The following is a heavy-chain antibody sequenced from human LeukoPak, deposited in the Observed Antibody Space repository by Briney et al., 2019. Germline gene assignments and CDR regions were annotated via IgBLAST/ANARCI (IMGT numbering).Heavy chain of an antibody. CDR2: INPNSGDT. D-gene: IGHD1-1*01. Sequence: ASVKVSCKASGYTFTGNYIHWVRQAPGQELEWLGWINPNSGDTNYAQKFRGRVTMTAEMSISTAYMELSSLTSDDRAVYFCARGISTTTSGTDYWGQGTLVSVSS. V-gene: IGHV1-2*02. CDR1: GYTFTGNY. CDR3: ARGISTTTSGTDY. J-gene: IGHJ4*02.